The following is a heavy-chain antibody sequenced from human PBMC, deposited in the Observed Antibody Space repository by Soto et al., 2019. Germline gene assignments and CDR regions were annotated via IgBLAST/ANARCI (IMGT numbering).Heavy chain of an antibody. CDR2: ITNTGETI. CDR3: ARDGDRGFDMDV. J-gene: IGHJ6*02. V-gene: IGHV3-48*02. Sequence: EVQMVESGGGLVQPGGSLRLSRAGSGFTFSTYNMDWVRQAPGKGLEWISYITNTGETIYYADSVRGRFTISRDNAKNALFLQMNSLRDEDTAVYYCARDGDRGFDMDVWGQGTTVTVSS. CDR1: GFTFSTYN.